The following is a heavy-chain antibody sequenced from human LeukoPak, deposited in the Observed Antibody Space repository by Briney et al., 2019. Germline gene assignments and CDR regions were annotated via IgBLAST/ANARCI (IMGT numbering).Heavy chain of an antibody. CDR3: AGYSCGVRPS. D-gene: IGHD5-18*01. Sequence: SQTLSLTCVISGDSVSSNSAAWNWIRQSPSRGLEWLGGTYYRSKWYNDYAVSVKSRITVNPDTSKNQFSLHLNSVTPEDTAVYYCAGYSCGVRPSWGQGTLVTVSS. CDR2: TYYRSKWYN. V-gene: IGHV6-1*01. J-gene: IGHJ5*02. CDR1: GDSVSSNSAA.